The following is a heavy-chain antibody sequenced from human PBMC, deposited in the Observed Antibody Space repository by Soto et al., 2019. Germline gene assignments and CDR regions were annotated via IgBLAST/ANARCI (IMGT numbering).Heavy chain of an antibody. D-gene: IGHD3-16*01. CDR1: GFTFSTYG. V-gene: IGHV3-23*01. J-gene: IGHJ6*03. CDR2: GGSGGST. Sequence: DVQLLESGGGLVQRGGSLRLSCAASGFTFSTYGMTWVRQAPGKGLEWVSYGGSGGSTYYADSVKGRFTISRDNSKNTLYLQTNSLRAEDTAVYYCVKFRGRAYHYYYMDVWGNGTTVTVSS. CDR3: VKFRGRAYHYYYMDV.